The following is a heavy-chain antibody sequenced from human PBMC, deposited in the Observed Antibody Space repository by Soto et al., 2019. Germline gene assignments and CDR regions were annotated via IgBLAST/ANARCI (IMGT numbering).Heavy chain of an antibody. CDR3: ARRLAGPKEEYNAYNFYGLDV. CDR2: IDPSNSYI. D-gene: IGHD1-1*01. J-gene: IGHJ6*02. Sequence: PGESLQIYCQGSGYSFSSYWIAWVRQMPGKGLEWMGRIDPSNSYINYSPSFQGHVTISVDKSISTAYLQWSRLEASDNARYYSARRLAGPKEEYNAYNFYGLDVWGQGTKVTVSS. V-gene: IGHV5-10-1*01. CDR1: GYSFSSYW.